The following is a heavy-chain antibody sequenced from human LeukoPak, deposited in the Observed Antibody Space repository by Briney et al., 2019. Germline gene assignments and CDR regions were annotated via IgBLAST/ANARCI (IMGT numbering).Heavy chain of an antibody. CDR2: ISSSSSYI. CDR3: ARGGTIPGYCTNGVCRYDAFDI. Sequence: PGGSLRLSCAASGFTFSSYSMNWVRQAPGKGLEWVSSISSSSSYIYYADSVKGRFTISRDNAKNSLYLQMNSLRAEDTAVYYCARGGTIPGYCTNGVCRYDAFDIWGQGTMVTVSS. D-gene: IGHD2-8*01. CDR1: GFTFSSYS. J-gene: IGHJ3*02. V-gene: IGHV3-21*01.